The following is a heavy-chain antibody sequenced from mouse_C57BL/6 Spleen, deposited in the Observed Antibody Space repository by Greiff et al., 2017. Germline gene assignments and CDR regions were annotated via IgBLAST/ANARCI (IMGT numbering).Heavy chain of an antibody. J-gene: IGHJ3*01. Sequence: EVQLQESGPVLVKPGASVKMSCKASGYTFTDYYMNWVKQSHGKSLEWIGVINPYNGGTSYNQKFKGKATLTVDKSSSTAYMELNSLTSEDSAVYYCARGAGGLPCAYWGQGTLVTVSA. V-gene: IGHV1-19*01. CDR3: ARGAGGLPCAY. CDR1: GYTFTDYY. CDR2: INPYNGGT. D-gene: IGHD2-4*01.